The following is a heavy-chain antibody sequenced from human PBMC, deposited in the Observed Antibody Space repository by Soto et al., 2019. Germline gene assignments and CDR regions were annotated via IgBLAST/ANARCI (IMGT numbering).Heavy chain of an antibody. D-gene: IGHD5-12*01. CDR1: GGSISSGGYS. CDR3: AAGGGLPRYY. V-gene: IGHV4-30-2*01. J-gene: IGHJ4*02. CDR2: IYHSGST. Sequence: QLQLQESGSGLVKPSQTLSLTCAVSGGSISSGGYSWSWIRQPPGKGLEWIGYIYHSGSTYYNPSLEGRVTISVARSKNQSSLKLSSVTAADTAVYYCAAGGGLPRYYWGQGTLVTVSS.